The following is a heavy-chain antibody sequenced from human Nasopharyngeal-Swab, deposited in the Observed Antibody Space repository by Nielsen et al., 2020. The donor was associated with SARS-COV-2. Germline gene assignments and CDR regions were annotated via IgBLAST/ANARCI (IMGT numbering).Heavy chain of an antibody. CDR3: AREYSSSSALLDY. J-gene: IGHJ4*02. V-gene: IGHV4-34*01. CDR2: INHSGST. D-gene: IGHD6-6*01. CDR1: GGSFSGYY. Sequence: ESLKISCAVYGGSFSGYYWSWIRQPPGKGLEWIGEINHSGSTNYNPSLKSRVTISVDTSKNQFSLKLSSVTAADTAAYYCAREYSSSSALLDYWGQGTLVTVSS.